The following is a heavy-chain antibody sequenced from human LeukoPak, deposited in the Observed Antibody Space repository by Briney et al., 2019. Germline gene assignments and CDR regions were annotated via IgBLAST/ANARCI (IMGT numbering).Heavy chain of an antibody. CDR3: ARWGGGSYPGSDY. CDR2: ISSGTSTI. Sequence: GGSRRLSCAASGFTFSSYGMNWVRQPPGKGLEWVSYISSGTSTIYYADSVKGRFTISRDNAKNSLYLQMNSLRAEDTAVYYCARWGGGSYPGSDYWGQGTLVTVSS. J-gene: IGHJ4*02. D-gene: IGHD1-26*01. V-gene: IGHV3-48*01. CDR1: GFTFSSYG.